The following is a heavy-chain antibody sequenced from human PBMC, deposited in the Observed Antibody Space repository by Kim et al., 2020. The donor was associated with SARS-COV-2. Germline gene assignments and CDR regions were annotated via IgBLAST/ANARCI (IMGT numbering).Heavy chain of an antibody. CDR2: IIPIFGTA. Sequence: SVKVSCKASGGTFSSYAISWVRQAPGQGLEWMGGIIPIFGTANYAQKFQGRVTITADESTSTAYMELSSLRSEDTAVYYCARDSSSPPGDAFDIWGQGTMVTVSS. J-gene: IGHJ3*02. V-gene: IGHV1-69*13. CDR3: ARDSSSPPGDAFDI. CDR1: GGTFSSYA. D-gene: IGHD6-13*01.